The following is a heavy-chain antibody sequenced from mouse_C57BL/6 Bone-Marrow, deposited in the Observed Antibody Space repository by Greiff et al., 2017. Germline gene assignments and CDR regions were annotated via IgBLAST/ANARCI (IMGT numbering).Heavy chain of an antibody. CDR3: AREGYYSNFYYYAMDY. V-gene: IGHV1-81*01. J-gene: IGHJ4*01. CDR1: GYTFTSYG. Sequence: VQLQESGAELARPGASVKLSCKASGYTFTSYGISWVKQRTGQGLEWIGEIYPRSGNTYYNEKFKGKATLTADKSSSTAYMELRSLTSEDSAVYFCAREGYYSNFYYYAMDYWGQGTAVTVSS. D-gene: IGHD2-5*01. CDR2: IYPRSGNT.